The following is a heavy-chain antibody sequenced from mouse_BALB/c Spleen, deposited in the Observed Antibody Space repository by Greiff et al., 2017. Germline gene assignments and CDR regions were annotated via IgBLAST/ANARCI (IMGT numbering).Heavy chain of an antibody. CDR3: ARGGAYYGNYYAMDY. J-gene: IGHJ4*01. V-gene: IGHV5-17*02. CDR1: GFTFSSFG. Sequence: EVQVVESGGGLVQPGGSRKLSCAASGFTFSSFGMHWVRQAPEKGLEWVAYISSGSSTIYYADTVKGRFTISRDNPNNTLFLQMTSLRSEDTAMYYCARGGAYYGNYYAMDYWGQGTSVTVSS. CDR2: ISSGSSTI. D-gene: IGHD2-10*01.